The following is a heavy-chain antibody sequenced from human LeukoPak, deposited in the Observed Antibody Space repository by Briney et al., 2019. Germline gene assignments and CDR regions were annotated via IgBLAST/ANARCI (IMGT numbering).Heavy chain of an antibody. CDR1: GFTFTDYY. J-gene: IGHJ4*02. CDR3: ARTKYYYGSGVIDY. CDR2: ISIIVTTV. V-gene: IGHV3-11*01. Sequence: PAGSLTLSCPASGFTFTDYYISWIRQAPGDWLEWVSYISIIVTTVYYADSVKGRFTISRDNAKNSLYLQMNSVRAEDTAVYYCARTKYYYGSGVIDYWGQGTLVTVCS. D-gene: IGHD3-10*01.